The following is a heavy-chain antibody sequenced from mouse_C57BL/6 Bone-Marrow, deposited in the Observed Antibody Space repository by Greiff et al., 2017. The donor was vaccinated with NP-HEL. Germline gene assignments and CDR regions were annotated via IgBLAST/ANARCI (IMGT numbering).Heavy chain of an antibody. Sequence: EVQLVESGAELVRPGASVKLSCTASGFNIKDDYMHWVKQRPEQGLEWIGWIDPENGDTEYASKFQGKATITADTSSNTAYLQLSSLTSEDTAVYYCTIYYYGSSSDYWGQGTTLTVSS. CDR1: GFNIKDDY. V-gene: IGHV14-4*01. CDR3: TIYYYGSSSDY. J-gene: IGHJ2*01. CDR2: IDPENGDT. D-gene: IGHD1-1*01.